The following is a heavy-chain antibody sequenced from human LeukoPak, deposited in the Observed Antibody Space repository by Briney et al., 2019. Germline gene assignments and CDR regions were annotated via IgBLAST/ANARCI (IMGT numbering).Heavy chain of an antibody. CDR2: INTNTGNP. Sequence: ASVKVSCKASGYTFTNYPMNWVRQAPGQGLEWLGWINTNTGNPTYAQGFTGRFVFSLDTSVSTAYLQISNLKAEDTAVYYCARDDRDCSSTSCYSAASHYYYYYMDVWGKGTTVTVSS. J-gene: IGHJ6*03. CDR3: ARDDRDCSSTSCYSAASHYYYYYMDV. D-gene: IGHD2-2*01. CDR1: GYTFTNYP. V-gene: IGHV7-4-1*02.